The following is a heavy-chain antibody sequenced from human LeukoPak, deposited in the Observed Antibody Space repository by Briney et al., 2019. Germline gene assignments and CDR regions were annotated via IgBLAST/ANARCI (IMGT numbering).Heavy chain of an antibody. CDR2: IYHSGST. Sequence: PSETLSLTCTVSGGSVSSYYWSWIRQPPGKGLEWIGYIYHSGSTNYNPSLKSRVTISVDTSKNQFSLKLRSVTAADTAVYYCARAYGPGYDYYYGMDVWGQGTTVTVS. V-gene: IGHV4-59*08. CDR1: GGSVSSYY. J-gene: IGHJ6*02. D-gene: IGHD4-17*01. CDR3: ARAYGPGYDYYYGMDV.